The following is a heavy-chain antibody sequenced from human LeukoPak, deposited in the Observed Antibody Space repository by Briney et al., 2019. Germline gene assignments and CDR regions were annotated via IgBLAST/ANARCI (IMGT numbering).Heavy chain of an antibody. CDR1: GGSISSYY. CDR3: ARDFSSGWYDP. D-gene: IGHD6-19*01. Sequence: SETLSLTCTVSGGSISSYYWSWIRRPPGKGLQWIGYIDYSGSTNYNASLKSRVTISVDTSKNQFSLKLSSVTAADTAVYYCARDFSSGWYDPWGQGTLVTVSS. CDR2: IDYSGST. J-gene: IGHJ5*02. V-gene: IGHV4-59*01.